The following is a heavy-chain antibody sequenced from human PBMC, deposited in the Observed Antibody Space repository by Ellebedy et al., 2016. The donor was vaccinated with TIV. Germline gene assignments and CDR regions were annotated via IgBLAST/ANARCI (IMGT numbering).Heavy chain of an antibody. CDR2: ITESGGNT. Sequence: GESLKISCAASGFIISGDWMSWVRQAPGKGLEWVSSITESGGNTYYADSVKGRFTISRDNSKDTLFLQMNSLRVDDTAVYYCVTWGQSYGRWGQGSLVTISS. D-gene: IGHD3-16*01. J-gene: IGHJ4*02. CDR3: VTWGQSYGR. V-gene: IGHV3-23*01. CDR1: GFIISGDW.